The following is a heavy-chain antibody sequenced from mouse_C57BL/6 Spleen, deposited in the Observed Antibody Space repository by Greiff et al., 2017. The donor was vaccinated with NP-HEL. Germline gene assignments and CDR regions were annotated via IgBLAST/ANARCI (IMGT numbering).Heavy chain of an antibody. CDR1: GYTFTSYW. J-gene: IGHJ1*03. V-gene: IGHV1-74*01. CDR3: ANPYGSNWYFDV. CDR2: IHPSDSDT. D-gene: IGHD1-1*01. Sequence: VQLKQPGAELVKPGASVKVSCKAPGYTFTSYWMHWVKQRPGQGLEWIGRIHPSDSDTNYNQKFKGKATLTVDKSSSTAYMQLNSLTSEDSAVYYCANPYGSNWYFDVWGTGTTVTVSS.